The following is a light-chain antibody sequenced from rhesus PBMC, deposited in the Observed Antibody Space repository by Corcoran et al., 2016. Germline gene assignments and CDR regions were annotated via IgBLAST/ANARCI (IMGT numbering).Light chain of an antibody. CDR3: QQYNSDPHS. Sequence: DIQMTQSPSSLSASVGDRVTITCQASQGISNWLAWYQQKPGKAPKLLIYAASRLQRGVPSRFSGSGSGTEFPLTINRLQPEDFATYSCQQYNSDPHSFGQGTKVEIK. J-gene: IGKJ2*01. CDR2: AAS. V-gene: IGKV1-21*01. CDR1: QGISNW.